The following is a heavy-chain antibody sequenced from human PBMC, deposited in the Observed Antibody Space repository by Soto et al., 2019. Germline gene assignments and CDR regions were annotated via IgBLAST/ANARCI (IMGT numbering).Heavy chain of an antibody. Sequence: ASVKVSCKASGYTFTSYGISWVRQAPGQGLGWMGWISAYDGNTPHAQKLQGRVTMTTDTSTSTVYMELRSLRSDDTAVYYCARDRGPTVTHFDYWGQGTLVTVS. V-gene: IGHV1-18*01. CDR1: GYTFTSYG. CDR2: ISAYDGNT. J-gene: IGHJ4*02. CDR3: ARDRGPTVTHFDY. D-gene: IGHD4-17*01.